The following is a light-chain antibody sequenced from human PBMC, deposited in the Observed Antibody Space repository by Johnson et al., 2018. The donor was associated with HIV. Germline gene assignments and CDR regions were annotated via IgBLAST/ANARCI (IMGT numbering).Light chain of an antibody. CDR1: SSNIGNNY. Sequence: QSILTQPPSVSAAPGQKVTISCSGSSSNIGNNYVSWYQQLPGRAPKLLIYDNNKRPSGIPDRFSGSKSGTSATLGITGLQTGDEADYYSGTWDSSLSAFYVFGTGTKVTVL. CDR3: GTWDSSLSAFYV. CDR2: DNN. V-gene: IGLV1-51*01. J-gene: IGLJ1*01.